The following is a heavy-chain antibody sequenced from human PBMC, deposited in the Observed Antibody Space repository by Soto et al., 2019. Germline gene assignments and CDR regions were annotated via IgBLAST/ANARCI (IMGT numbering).Heavy chain of an antibody. V-gene: IGHV1-46*01. D-gene: IGHD6-13*01. CDR1: GYTFTSYY. CDR2: INPSGGST. J-gene: IGHJ6*04. Sequence: ASVKVSCKASGYTFTSYYMHWVRQAPGQGLEWMGIINPSGGSTSYAQKFQGRVTMTRDTSTSTVYMELSSLRSEDTAVYYCARLPLSIAVAGMTYPYYGMDVWGKGTTVTVSS. CDR3: ARLPLSIAVAGMTYPYYGMDV.